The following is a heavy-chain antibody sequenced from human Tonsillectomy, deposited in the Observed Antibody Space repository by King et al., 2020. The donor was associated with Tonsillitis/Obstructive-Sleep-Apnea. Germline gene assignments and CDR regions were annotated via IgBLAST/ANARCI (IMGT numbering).Heavy chain of an antibody. J-gene: IGHJ4*02. CDR1: GFTFSSYA. V-gene: IGHV3-30*01. CDR2: ISYDGSNK. D-gene: IGHD6-13*01. CDR3: ARGTPAAAGPYLDY. Sequence: VQLVESGGGVVQPGRSLRLSCAASGFTFSSYAMHWVRQAPGKGLEWGAVISYDGSNKYYADSVKGRFTISRDNSKDTLYGQMNSLRAEDTAVYYCARGTPAAAGPYLDYWGQGTLVTVSS.